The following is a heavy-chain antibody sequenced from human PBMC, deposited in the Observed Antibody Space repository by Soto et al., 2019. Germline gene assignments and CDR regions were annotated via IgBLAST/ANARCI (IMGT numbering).Heavy chain of an antibody. CDR3: ARVYCSGGSCYLGFGWYYYYMAV. J-gene: IGHJ6*03. D-gene: IGHD2-15*01. Sequence: GASVKVSCKASGYTFTSYGISWVRQAPGQGLEWMGWISAYNGNTNYAQKLQGRATMTTGTSTSTAYMELRSLRSDDTAVYYCARVYCSGGSCYLGFGWYYYYMAVWGKETTVTVSS. CDR1: GYTFTSYG. CDR2: ISAYNGNT. V-gene: IGHV1-18*01.